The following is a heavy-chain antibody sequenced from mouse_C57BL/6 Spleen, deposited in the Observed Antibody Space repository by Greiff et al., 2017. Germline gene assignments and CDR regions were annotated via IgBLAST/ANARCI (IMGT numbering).Heavy chain of an antibody. D-gene: IGHD1-1*01. J-gene: IGHJ3*01. V-gene: IGHV1-53*01. CDR3: ARSGDLEPYYYGSWFAY. Sequence: QVQLQQPGTELVKPGASVKLSCKASGYTFTSYWMHWVKQRPGQGLEWIGNINPSNGGTNYNEKFKSKATLTVDKSSSTAYMQLSSLTSEDSAVYYCARSGDLEPYYYGSWFAYWGQGTLVTVSA. CDR1: GYTFTSYW. CDR2: INPSNGGT.